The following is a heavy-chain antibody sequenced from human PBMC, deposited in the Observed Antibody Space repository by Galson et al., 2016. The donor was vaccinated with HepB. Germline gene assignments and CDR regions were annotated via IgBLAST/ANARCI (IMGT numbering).Heavy chain of an antibody. D-gene: IGHD1-26*01. CDR3: AKAVGGSSVSLPDY. J-gene: IGHJ4*02. V-gene: IGHV3-30-3*01. Sequence: SLRLSCAASGFTFSSYAMHWVRQAPGKGLEWVAVISYDGNNTYFAGSVKGRFTISRENSYNTLYLQMKSLRPDNTAVYYGAKAVGGSSVSLPDYWGQGALVTVSS. CDR2: ISYDGNNT. CDR1: GFTFSSYA.